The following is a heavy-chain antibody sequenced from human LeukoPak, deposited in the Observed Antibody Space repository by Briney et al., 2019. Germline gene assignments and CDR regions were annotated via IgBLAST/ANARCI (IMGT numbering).Heavy chain of an antibody. CDR3: ARGATIFGVVTYYYYYYMDV. CDR2: ISYDGSNK. J-gene: IGHJ6*03. D-gene: IGHD3-3*01. Sequence: GGSLRLSCAASGFTFSSYAMHWVRQAPGKGLEWVAVISYDGSNKYYADSVKGRFTISRDNSKNTLYLQMNSLRAEDTAVYYCARGATIFGVVTYYYYYYMDVWGKGTTVTVSS. CDR1: GFTFSSYA. V-gene: IGHV3-30-3*01.